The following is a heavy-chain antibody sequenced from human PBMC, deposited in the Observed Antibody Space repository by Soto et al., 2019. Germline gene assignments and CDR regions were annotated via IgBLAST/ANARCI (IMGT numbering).Heavy chain of an antibody. J-gene: IGHJ6*03. CDR2: IKRDGSTT. V-gene: IGHV3-74*01. CDR3: AKDPRKFYYYYYMDV. Sequence: TGGSLRLSCAASGFTSSDYWMHWVRQAPGKGLEWVSRIKRDGSTTNYADSVKGRFTISRDNSKNTLYLQMNSLRAEDTAVYYCAKDPRKFYYYYYMDVWGKGTTVTVSS. CDR1: GFTSSDYW.